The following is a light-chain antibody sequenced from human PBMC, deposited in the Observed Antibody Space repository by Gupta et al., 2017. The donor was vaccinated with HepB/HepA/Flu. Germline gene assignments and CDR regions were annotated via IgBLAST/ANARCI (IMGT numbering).Light chain of an antibody. Sequence: DLPLTPSPPSLSASVGDRVNITCRASQSISSYLNWYQQKPGKAPKLLIYAASSLQSGVPSRFSGSGSGTDFTLTISSLQPEDFATYYCQQSYNTPWTFGQGTKVEIK. CDR3: QQSYNTPWT. V-gene: IGKV1-39*01. CDR1: QSISSY. J-gene: IGKJ1*01. CDR2: AAS.